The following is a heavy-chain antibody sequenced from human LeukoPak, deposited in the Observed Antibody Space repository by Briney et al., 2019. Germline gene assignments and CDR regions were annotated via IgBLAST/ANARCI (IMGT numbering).Heavy chain of an antibody. V-gene: IGHV3-13*01. CDR3: ARAVDDYGDYARFDY. Sequence: GGSLRLSCVASGFTLSSYDMHWVRQTTGESLEWVSIIYKTGDTYYPDSVKGRFTISRESAKNSLYLQMNSLRAGDTAVYYCARAVDDYGDYARFDYWGQGTLVTVSS. CDR2: IYKTGDT. CDR1: GFTLSSYD. J-gene: IGHJ4*02. D-gene: IGHD4-17*01.